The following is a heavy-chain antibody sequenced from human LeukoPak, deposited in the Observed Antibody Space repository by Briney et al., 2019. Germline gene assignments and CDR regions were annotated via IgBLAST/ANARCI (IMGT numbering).Heavy chain of an antibody. CDR1: GFTVSSNY. Sequence: GGSLRLSCAASGFTVSSNYMSWVRQAPGKGLEWVSLIYSGGSTFYTDSVEGRFTISRDNSKNTLYLQMNSLRAEDTAVYYCARGRGYCSGTSCYLPFDYWGQGTLVTVSS. CDR2: IYSGGST. V-gene: IGHV3-53*01. J-gene: IGHJ4*02. D-gene: IGHD2-2*01. CDR3: ARGRGYCSGTSCYLPFDY.